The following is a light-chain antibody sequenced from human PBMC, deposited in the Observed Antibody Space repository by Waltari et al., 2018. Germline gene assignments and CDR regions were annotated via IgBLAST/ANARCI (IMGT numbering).Light chain of an antibody. J-gene: IGLJ3*02. Sequence: QSALTQPASVSGSPGQSITISCTGTSSDVGGYNYVSWYQQHPGKAPKLMIYDVSNRPAGVSNRCSGSKSDNTASLTICGLQAEDEADYYSSSYTSSSTWVFGGGTKLTVL. CDR3: SSYTSSSTWV. CDR2: DVS. V-gene: IGLV2-14*03. CDR1: SSDVGGYNY.